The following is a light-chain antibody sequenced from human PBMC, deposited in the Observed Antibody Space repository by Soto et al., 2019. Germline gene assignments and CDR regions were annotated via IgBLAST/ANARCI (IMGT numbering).Light chain of an antibody. CDR3: QQGHNWPLT. CDR1: QSISTE. J-gene: IGKJ2*01. Sequence: EIATTQSPATLSVSPGERATLSCRASQSISTELAWYQQIPGQPPRLLIYSASTRATGVPARFTGSGSGSEFTLTISRLQSEDFAIYYCQQGHNWPLTFGQGTRLEI. V-gene: IGKV3-15*01. CDR2: SAS.